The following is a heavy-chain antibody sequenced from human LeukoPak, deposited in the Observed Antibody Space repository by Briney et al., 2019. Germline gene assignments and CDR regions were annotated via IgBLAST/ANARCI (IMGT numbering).Heavy chain of an antibody. J-gene: IGHJ3*02. V-gene: IGHV1-69*04. D-gene: IGHD3-22*01. Sequence: SVKVSCKASGGTFSSYAISWVRQAPGQGLEWMGRITPILGIANYAQKFQGRVTITADKSTSTAYMELSSLRSEDTAVYYCATGAYYYDSSGPRAFDIWGQGTMVTVSS. CDR1: GGTFSSYA. CDR3: ATGAYYYDSSGPRAFDI. CDR2: ITPILGIA.